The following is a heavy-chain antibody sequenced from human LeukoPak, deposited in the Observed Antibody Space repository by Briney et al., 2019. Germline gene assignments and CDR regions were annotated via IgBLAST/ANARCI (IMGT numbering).Heavy chain of an antibody. D-gene: IGHD1-1*01. J-gene: IGHJ4*02. CDR1: GFTFSRSW. Sequence: GGSLRLSCAASGFTFSRSWMSWVRQAPGKGLEWVANIKEDGSEKNYVDSVKGRFTISRDNTKTSLFLQMNSLRVEDTAVYYCARDAGWNRFDYWGQGTLVTVSS. CDR2: IKEDGSEK. V-gene: IGHV3-7*01. CDR3: ARDAGWNRFDY.